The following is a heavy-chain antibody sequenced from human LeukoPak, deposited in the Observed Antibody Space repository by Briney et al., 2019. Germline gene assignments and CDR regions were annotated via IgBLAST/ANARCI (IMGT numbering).Heavy chain of an antibody. CDR2: IYSGGST. D-gene: IGHD3-3*01. CDR1: GFTVSSNY. CDR3: AKALHVLRFLDWFDP. Sequence: GGSLRLSFAASGFTVSSNYMSWVRQAPGKGLGWVSVIYSGGSTYYADSVKGRFTISRHNSKNMLYLQMNSLRAGDTAVYYCAKALHVLRFLDWFDPWGQGTLVTVSS. J-gene: IGHJ5*02. V-gene: IGHV3-53*04.